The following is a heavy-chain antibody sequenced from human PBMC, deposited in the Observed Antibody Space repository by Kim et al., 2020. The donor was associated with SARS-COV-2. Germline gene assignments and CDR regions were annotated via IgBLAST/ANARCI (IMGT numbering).Heavy chain of an antibody. J-gene: IGHJ5*02. Sequence: SVKVSCKASGGTFSSYAISWVRQAPGQGLEWMGGIIPIFGTANYARKFQGRVTITADESTSTAYMELSILRSEDTAVYYCAHPTGWEQLSWFDPWGQGTLVTVSS. V-gene: IGHV1-69*13. D-gene: IGHD1-26*01. CDR2: IIPIFGTA. CDR1: GGTFSSYA. CDR3: AHPTGWEQLSWFDP.